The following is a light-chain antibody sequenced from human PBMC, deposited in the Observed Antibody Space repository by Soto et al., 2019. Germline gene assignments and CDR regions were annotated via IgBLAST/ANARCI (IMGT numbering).Light chain of an antibody. CDR1: QSVSSN. J-gene: IGKJ1*01. Sequence: MTQAPATVAVATGERATLSCRASQSVSSNLAWYQQKPGKAPNLLIHKASHLESGVPSRFSGSGSGTEFTLTISSLQPGDFATYYCQHSNTYPWTFGQGTKVDIK. CDR3: QHSNTYPWT. CDR2: KAS. V-gene: IGKV1-5*03.